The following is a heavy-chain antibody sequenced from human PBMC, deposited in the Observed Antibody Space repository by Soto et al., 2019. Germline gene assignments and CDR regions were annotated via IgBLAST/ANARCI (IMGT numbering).Heavy chain of an antibody. D-gene: IGHD3-10*01. CDR3: VKNSGWFNT. Sequence: PGWALRLSCAASGFTVGTTDMSWVRQAPGEGLEWVSTIDGSGGITYYADSVKGRFTISRDNSRNTVYLQMNSLRGDDTALYYCVKNSGWFNTSGQGALVTV. CDR2: IDGSGGIT. CDR1: GFTVGTTD. V-gene: IGHV3-23*01. J-gene: IGHJ5*02.